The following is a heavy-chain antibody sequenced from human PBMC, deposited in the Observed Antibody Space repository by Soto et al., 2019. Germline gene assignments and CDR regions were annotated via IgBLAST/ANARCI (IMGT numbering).Heavy chain of an antibody. D-gene: IGHD4-4*01. CDR1: RLSFSNAC. CDR2: IKSRRDGWTT. CDR3: TTPPPGGYYSNYVAAH. J-gene: IGHJ4*01. Sequence: GCLRRSSAACRLSFSNACLSWVRQAPGKGLEWVGRIKSRRDGWTTDYAAPVKGRFTSSRDDSKNTLYLQMNSLKTEDTAVYYCTTPPPGGYYSNYVAAHSGHGTLVTAPQ. V-gene: IGHV3-15*01.